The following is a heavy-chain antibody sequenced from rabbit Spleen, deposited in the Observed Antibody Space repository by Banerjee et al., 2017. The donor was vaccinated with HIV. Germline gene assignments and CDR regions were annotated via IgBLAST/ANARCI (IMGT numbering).Heavy chain of an antibody. J-gene: IGHJ6*01. D-gene: IGHD8-1*01. CDR3: ARDSGTSFSSYGMDL. CDR1: GFSFSNTDY. Sequence: QSLEEFGGDLVKPGASLTLTCTASGFSFSNTDYMCWVRQAPGKGLEWIACIYAGSSGFTYSATWAKGRFTCSKASSTTVTLQMTSLAAADTATYFCARDSGTSFSSYGMDLWGPGTLVTVS. V-gene: IGHV1S40*01. CDR2: IYAGSSGFT.